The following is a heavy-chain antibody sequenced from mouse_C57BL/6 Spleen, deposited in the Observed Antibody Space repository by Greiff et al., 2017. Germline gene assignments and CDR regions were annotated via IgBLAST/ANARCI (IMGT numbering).Heavy chain of an antibody. CDR1: GFTFSDYY. CDR2: INYDGSST. J-gene: IGHJ1*03. D-gene: IGHD2-1*01. Sequence: EVHLVESEGGLVQPGSSMKLSCTASGFTFSDYYMAWVRQVPEKGLEWVANINYDGSSTYYLDSLKSRFIISRDNAKNILYLQMSSLKSEDTATYYCARDYGNLWYFDVWGTGTTVTVSS. V-gene: IGHV5-16*01. CDR3: ARDYGNLWYFDV.